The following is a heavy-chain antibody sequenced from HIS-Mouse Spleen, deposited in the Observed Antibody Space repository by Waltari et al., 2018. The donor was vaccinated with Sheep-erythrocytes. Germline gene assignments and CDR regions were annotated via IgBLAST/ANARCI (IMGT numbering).Heavy chain of an antibody. V-gene: IGHV4-39*01. CDR2: IYYSGST. J-gene: IGHJ4*02. Sequence: QLQLQESGPGLVKPSETLSLTCTVSGGSISSSSYYWGWIRQPPGKGLEWIGSIYYSGSTYYNPSLKSRVTISVDTSKNQFSLKLSSVTAADTAVYYCARLYYYDSSGYYFDYCGQGTLVTVSS. D-gene: IGHD3-22*01. CDR3: ARLYYYDSSGYYFDY. CDR1: GGSISSSSYY.